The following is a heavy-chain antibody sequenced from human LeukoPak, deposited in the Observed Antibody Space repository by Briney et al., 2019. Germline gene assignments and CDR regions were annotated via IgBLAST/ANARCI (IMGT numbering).Heavy chain of an antibody. V-gene: IGHV3-30*02. CDR2: IRYDGSNK. J-gene: IGHJ3*02. CDR1: GFTFSSYG. CDR3: AKDFAAAGAFDI. Sequence: QPGGSLRLSCAASGFTFSSYGMHWVRQAPGKGLEWVAFIRYDGSNKYYADSVKGRFTISRDNSKNTLYLQMNSLRAADTAVYYCAKDFAAAGAFDIWGQGTMVTVSS. D-gene: IGHD1-1*01.